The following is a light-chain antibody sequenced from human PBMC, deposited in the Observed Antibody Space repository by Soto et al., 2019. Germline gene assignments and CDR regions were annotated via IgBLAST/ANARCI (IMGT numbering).Light chain of an antibody. Sequence: DIQMTQSPSTLSASVGDRVTITCRASQNLNNWLAWYQQKPGKAPSLLIYDASSLERGVPLRFSGSGYGTEFTLTISSLQPDDFATYYCQQYNTYSPDTFGQGTQLEIK. J-gene: IGKJ2*01. V-gene: IGKV1-5*01. CDR3: QQYNTYSPDT. CDR1: QNLNNW. CDR2: DAS.